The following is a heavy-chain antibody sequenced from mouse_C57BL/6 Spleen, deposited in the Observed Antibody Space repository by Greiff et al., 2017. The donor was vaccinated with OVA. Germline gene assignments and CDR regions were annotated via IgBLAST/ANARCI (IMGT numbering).Heavy chain of an antibody. V-gene: IGHV1-50*01. Sequence: QVQLQQSGAELVKPGASVKLSCKASGYTFTSYWMQWVKQRPGQGLEWIGEIDPSDSYTNYNQKFKGKATLTVDTSSSTAYMQLSSLTSEDSAVYYCAHSSNFDYWGQGTTLTVSS. CDR2: IDPSDSYT. D-gene: IGHD2-5*01. CDR3: AHSSNFDY. J-gene: IGHJ2*01. CDR1: GYTFTSYW.